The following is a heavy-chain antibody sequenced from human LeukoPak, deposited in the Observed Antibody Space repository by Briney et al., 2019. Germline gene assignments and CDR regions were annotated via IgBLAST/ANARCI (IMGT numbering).Heavy chain of an antibody. CDR1: GFTFSSYS. V-gene: IGHV3-48*01. D-gene: IGHD6-13*01. CDR2: ISSASNTI. J-gene: IGHJ4*02. CDR3: ARVPLRGSWYLTY. Sequence: GESLRLSCAASGFTFSSYSMNWVRQAPGKGLEWVSYISSASNTIYYADSVKGRFTISRDNAKNSLYLQMNSLRAEDTAVYYCARVPLRGSWYLTYWGQGTLVTVSS.